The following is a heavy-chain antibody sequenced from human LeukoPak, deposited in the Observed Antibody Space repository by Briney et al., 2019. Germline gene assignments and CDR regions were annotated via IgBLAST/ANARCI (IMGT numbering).Heavy chain of an antibody. CDR1: GLTVSDNY. J-gene: IGHJ5*02. CDR2: MYSRGGT. Sequence: GGSLRLSCAASGLTVSDNYMSWVRQAPGKGLEWVSVMYSRGGTYYANSVKGRFTFSRDISKNTLYLQMNGLRTEDTAMYYCARDAPQVPAAGVLASWGQGTLVIVSS. CDR3: ARDAPQVPAAGVLAS. V-gene: IGHV3-53*01. D-gene: IGHD6-13*01.